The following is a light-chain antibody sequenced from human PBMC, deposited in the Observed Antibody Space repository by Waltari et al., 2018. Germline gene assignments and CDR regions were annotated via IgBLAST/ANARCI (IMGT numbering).Light chain of an antibody. CDR2: KAS. CDR1: QTISNW. V-gene: IGKV1-5*03. CDR3: QQYNTYSYT. Sequence: DIKMTQYPSTLSASVGDRVTITCRASQTISNWLAWYQQKPGKAPKLLIYKASTLQTGVPSRFSGSGSGTEFTLTISSLQPDDFATYYCQQYNTYSYTFGQGTKLEI. J-gene: IGKJ2*01.